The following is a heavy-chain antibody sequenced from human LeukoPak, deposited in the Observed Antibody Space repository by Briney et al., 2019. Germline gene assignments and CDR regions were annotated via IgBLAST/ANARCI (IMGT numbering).Heavy chain of an antibody. CDR3: ARGRPIFGVVIIPPYFDY. V-gene: IGHV3-33*01. Sequence: GRSLRLSCAASGFTFSSYGMHWVRQAPGKGLEWVAVIWYDGSNKYYADSVKGRFTISRDNSKNTLYLQMNSLRAEDTAVYYCARGRPIFGVVIIPPYFDYWGQGTLVTVSS. J-gene: IGHJ4*02. D-gene: IGHD3-3*01. CDR2: IWYDGSNK. CDR1: GFTFSSYG.